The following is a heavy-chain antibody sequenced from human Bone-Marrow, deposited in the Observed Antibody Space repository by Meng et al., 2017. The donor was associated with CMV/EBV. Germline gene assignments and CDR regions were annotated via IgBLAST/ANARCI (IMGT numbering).Heavy chain of an antibody. Sequence: LRLSCAVYGGSFSGYYWSWIRQPPGKGLEWIGEINHSGSTNYNPSLKSRVTISVDTSKNQFSLKLSSVTAADTAVYYCARGSALRGRPRSGPRPNYFDYWGQGTLVTVSS. CDR3: ARGSALRGRPRSGPRPNYFDY. CDR1: GGSFSGYY. V-gene: IGHV4-34*01. CDR2: INHSGST. J-gene: IGHJ4*02. D-gene: IGHD3-16*01.